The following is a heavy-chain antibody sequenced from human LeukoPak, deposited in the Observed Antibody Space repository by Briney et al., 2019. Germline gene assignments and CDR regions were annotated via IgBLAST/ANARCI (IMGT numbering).Heavy chain of an antibody. J-gene: IGHJ4*02. CDR1: GFTFSNAW. D-gene: IGHD3-10*01. V-gene: IGHV3-15*01. CDR3: TTETPYYYGSGSWDY. Sequence: GGSLRLSCAASGFTFSNAWMSWVRQAPGKGLEWVGRIKSKTDGGTTDYAAPVKGRFTISRDDSKNTLYLQMNSLKTEDTAVYYCTTETPYYYGSGSWDYWGQGTLVTVSS. CDR2: IKSKTDGGTT.